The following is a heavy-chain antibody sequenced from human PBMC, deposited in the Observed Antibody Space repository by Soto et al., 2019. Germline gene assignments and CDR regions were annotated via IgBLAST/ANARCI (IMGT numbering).Heavy chain of an antibody. D-gene: IGHD5-12*01. CDR1: GGSISSYY. Sequence: SETLSLTCTGSGGSISSYYWSWIRQPPGKGLEWIGYIYYSGSTNYNPSLKSRVTISVDTSKNQFSLKLSSVTAADTAVYYCARLKGRYSGYDSGWFDPWGQGTLVTVSS. V-gene: IGHV4-59*08. CDR3: ARLKGRYSGYDSGWFDP. J-gene: IGHJ5*02. CDR2: IYYSGST.